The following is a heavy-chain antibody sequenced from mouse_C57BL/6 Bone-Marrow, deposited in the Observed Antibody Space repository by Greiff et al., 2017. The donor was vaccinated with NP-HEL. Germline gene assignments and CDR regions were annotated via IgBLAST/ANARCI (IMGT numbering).Heavy chain of an antibody. J-gene: IGHJ2*01. V-gene: IGHV1-72*01. CDR1: GYTFTSYW. CDR3: ARRGRSYYFDY. Sequence: QVQLKQPGAELVKPGASVKLSCKASGYTFTSYWMHWVKQRPGRGLEWIGRIDPNSGGTKYNEKFKSKATLTVDKPSSTAYMQLSSLTSEDSAVYYCARRGRSYYFDYWGQGTTLTVSS. CDR2: IDPNSGGT.